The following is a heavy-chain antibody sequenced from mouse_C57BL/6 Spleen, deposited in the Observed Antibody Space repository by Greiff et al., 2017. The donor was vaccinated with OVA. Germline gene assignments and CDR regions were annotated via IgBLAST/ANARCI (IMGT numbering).Heavy chain of an antibody. V-gene: IGHV1-18*01. Sequence: VQLKESGPELVKPGASVKIPCKASGYTFTDYNMDWVKQSHGKSLEWIGDINPNNGGTIYNQKFKGKATLTVDKSSSTAYMELRSLTSEDTAVYYCARSGALYYGTPYAMDYWGQGTSVTVSS. CDR3: ARSGALYYGTPYAMDY. CDR1: GYTFTDYN. CDR2: INPNNGGT. D-gene: IGHD2-1*01. J-gene: IGHJ4*01.